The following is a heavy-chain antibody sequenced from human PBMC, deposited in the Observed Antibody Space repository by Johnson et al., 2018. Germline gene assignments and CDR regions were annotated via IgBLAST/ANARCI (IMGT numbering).Heavy chain of an antibody. D-gene: IGHD1-1*01. CDR3: ARGTSGYYGMDV. Sequence: LVQSGAEVKKPGSSVKVSCKASGGTFSNYAISWVRQAPGQGLEWMGGIIPMYNTVNYAQKFQGRVTIIADESTSTAYMELSSLKSEDTAVYYCARGTSGYYGMDVWGQGTTVTVSS. V-gene: IGHV1-69*01. CDR1: GGTFSNYA. J-gene: IGHJ6*02. CDR2: IIPMYNTV.